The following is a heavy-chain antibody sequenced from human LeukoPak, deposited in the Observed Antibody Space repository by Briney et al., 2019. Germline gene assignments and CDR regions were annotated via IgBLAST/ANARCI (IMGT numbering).Heavy chain of an antibody. J-gene: IGHJ4*02. CDR3: ASNPYYYDSSGYSDFDY. V-gene: IGHV4-34*01. D-gene: IGHD3-22*01. CDR1: GGSFSGYY. CDR2: INHSGST. Sequence: SETLSLTCAVYGGSFSGYYWSWIRQPPGKGLEWIGEINHSGSTNCNPSLKSRVTISVDTSKNQFSLKLSSVTAADTAVYYCASNPYYYDSSGYSDFDYWGQGTLVTVSS.